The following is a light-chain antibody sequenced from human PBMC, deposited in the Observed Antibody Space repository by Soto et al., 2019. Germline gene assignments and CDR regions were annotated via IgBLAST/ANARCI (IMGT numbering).Light chain of an antibody. CDR1: QSISTW. Sequence: DIQMTQSPSTLSSSIGDIVTITCRASQSISTWLAWYQQKPGTAPKLLIYKASSLQSGVPSRFSGSGSGTEFTLTISSLQPDDFATYYCQQYVRAFRSFGQGTKVDIK. J-gene: IGKJ1*01. CDR2: KAS. CDR3: QQYVRAFRS. V-gene: IGKV1-5*03.